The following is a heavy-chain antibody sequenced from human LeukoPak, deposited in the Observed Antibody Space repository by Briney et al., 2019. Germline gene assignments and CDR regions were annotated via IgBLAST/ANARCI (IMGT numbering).Heavy chain of an antibody. Sequence: ASVKVSCKASGYTFTGYYMHWVRQAPGQGLEWMGWINPNSGGTNYAQKFQGRVTMTRDTSISTAYMELSRLRSDDTAVYYCARAGPAAGTPFGDYWGQGTLVTVSS. CDR1: GYTFTGYY. D-gene: IGHD6-13*01. CDR3: ARAGPAAGTPFGDY. CDR2: INPNSGGT. J-gene: IGHJ4*02. V-gene: IGHV1-2*02.